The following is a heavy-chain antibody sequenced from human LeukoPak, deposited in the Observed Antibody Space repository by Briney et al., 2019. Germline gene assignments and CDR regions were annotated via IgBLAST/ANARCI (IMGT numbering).Heavy chain of an antibody. J-gene: IGHJ2*01. CDR2: INPSGGST. Sequence: ASVTVSCTASGYTFTSYYMHWVRQAPGQGLEWMGIINPSGGSTSYAQKFQGRVTMTRDTSTSTVYMELSSLRSEDTAVYYCARVPTRRYWYFDLWGRGTLVTVSS. V-gene: IGHV1-46*01. CDR1: GYTFTSYY. CDR3: ARVPTRRYWYFDL.